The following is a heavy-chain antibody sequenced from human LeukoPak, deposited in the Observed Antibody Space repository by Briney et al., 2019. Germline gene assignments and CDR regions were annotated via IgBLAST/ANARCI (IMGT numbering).Heavy chain of an antibody. J-gene: IGHJ6*03. CDR3: ARLYDSYFYYYLDL. D-gene: IGHD2-8*01. CDR1: GYPINNAYY. Sequence: SETLSLTCAVSGYPINNAYYWVWIRQPPGKGPEWIGSLYHPDSTYYNPSLKSRVTMSVDTSRNQFSLKLSFVTAADTAVYYCARLYDSYFYYYLDLWGTGTTVTVSS. CDR2: LYHPDST. V-gene: IGHV4-38-2*01.